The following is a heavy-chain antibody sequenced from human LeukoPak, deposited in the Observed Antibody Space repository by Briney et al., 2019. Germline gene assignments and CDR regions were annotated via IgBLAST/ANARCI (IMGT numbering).Heavy chain of an antibody. D-gene: IGHD3-10*01. Sequence: GESLKISCKGSGYSFTSYWIGWVRQMPGKGLEWMGIIYPGDSDTRYSPSFQGQVTISADKSISTAYLQWSSLKASDTAMYYCARPTLEGSGSYYEEAYYFDYWGQGTLVAVSS. CDR3: ARPTLEGSGSYYEEAYYFDY. V-gene: IGHV5-51*01. CDR2: IYPGDSDT. J-gene: IGHJ4*02. CDR1: GYSFTSYW.